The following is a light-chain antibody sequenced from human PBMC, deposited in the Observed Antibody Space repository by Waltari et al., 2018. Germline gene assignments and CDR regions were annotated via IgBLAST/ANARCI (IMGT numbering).Light chain of an antibody. Sequence: DAVLTQSPLSLPVTLGQPASISCRSSQTLVYKDGVTYLNWFQQRPGHSPRRLIAKVSTRDSGGPDSFSGSGSGTDFTLKISRVEAEDVGVYYCMQGTHWPLTFGGGTKVEIK. J-gene: IGKJ4*01. CDR3: MQGTHWPLT. CDR2: KVS. CDR1: QTLVYKDGVTY. V-gene: IGKV2-30*01.